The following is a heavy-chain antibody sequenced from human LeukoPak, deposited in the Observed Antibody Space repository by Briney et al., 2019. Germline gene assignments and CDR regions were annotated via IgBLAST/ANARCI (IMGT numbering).Heavy chain of an antibody. V-gene: IGHV3-23*01. Sequence: GGSLRLSCAASGFTFADYAMSWVRQAPGKGLEWVSGISGSGGSTYYADSVKGRFTVSRDNFKNTLFLQVNSLRAEDTAVYYCAKVSDYSYYYYMDVWGKGTTVTVSS. CDR3: AKVSDYSYYYYMDV. CDR2: ISGSGGST. CDR1: GFTFADYA. J-gene: IGHJ6*03.